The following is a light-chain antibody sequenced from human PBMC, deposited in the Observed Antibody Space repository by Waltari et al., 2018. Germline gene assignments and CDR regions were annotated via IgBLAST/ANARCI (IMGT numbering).Light chain of an antibody. J-gene: IGLJ3*02. V-gene: IGLV2-8*01. CDR3: SSYAGGSSLM. CDR1: SPDVEGYDP. CDR2: EVT. Sequence: QSALTQPPSASGSPGQSLTIPCTGISPDVEGYDPVFRYQQHPGKAPKLLIHEVTKRPSGVPDRFSGSKSDNTASLAVSGLQAEDEADYYCSSYAGGSSLMFGGGTKLTVL.